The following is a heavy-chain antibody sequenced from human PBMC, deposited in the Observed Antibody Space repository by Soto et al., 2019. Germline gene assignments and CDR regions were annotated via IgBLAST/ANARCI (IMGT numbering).Heavy chain of an antibody. CDR3: ARDGSGDGYNYEVAFDI. V-gene: IGHV3-33*01. D-gene: IGHD5-12*01. CDR2: IWYDGSNK. Sequence: GGSLRLSCAASGFTFSSYGMHWVRQAPGKGLEWVAVIWYDGSNKYYADSVKGRFTISRDNSKNTLYLQMNSLRAEDTAVYYCARDGSGDGYNYEVAFDIWGQGTMVTVSS. CDR1: GFTFSSYG. J-gene: IGHJ3*02.